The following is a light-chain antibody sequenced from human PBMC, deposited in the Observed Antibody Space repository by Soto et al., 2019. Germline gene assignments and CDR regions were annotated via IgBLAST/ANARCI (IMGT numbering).Light chain of an antibody. J-gene: IGKJ1*01. CDR2: GAS. V-gene: IGKV3-20*01. CDR1: QSVSSSY. CDR3: QQYGSSPWT. Sequence: EIVLTQSPGTLSLSPGERATLSCRASQSVSSSYLAWYQQKPGQAPRLLIYGASSRATGIPDRFTGIPDRFSGSGSGTDFTLTISRLEPEDFAVYYCQQYGSSPWTFGQGTKVEIK.